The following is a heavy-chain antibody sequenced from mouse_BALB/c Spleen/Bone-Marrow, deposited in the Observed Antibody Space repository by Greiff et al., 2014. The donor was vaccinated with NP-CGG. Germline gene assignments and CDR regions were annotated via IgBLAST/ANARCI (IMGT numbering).Heavy chain of an antibody. CDR1: GFSLTDYG. CDR2: IWGGGRT. D-gene: IGHD4-1*01. CDR3: AKRNGDEGDY. J-gene: IGHJ2*01. Sequence: SITCTASGFSLTDYGVSWIRQPPGKVLALLGVIWGGGRTYEKSALKSRRSISKDKSKSQVFLKMNSRQTDDTAMYYGAKRNGDEGDYWGQGNTLTGAS. V-gene: IGHV2-6-5*01.